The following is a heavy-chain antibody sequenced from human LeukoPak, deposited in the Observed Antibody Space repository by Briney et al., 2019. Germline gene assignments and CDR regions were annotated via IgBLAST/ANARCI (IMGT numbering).Heavy chain of an antibody. CDR2: ISGDGGST. D-gene: IGHD6-19*01. Sequence: RPGGSLRLSCAASGFTFDDYAMHWVRQAPGKGLEWVSLISGDGGSTYYADSVKGRFTISRDNSKNSLYLQMNSLRTEDTASYYCAKDRRFQQWLVARPSGVDYWGQGTLVTVSS. J-gene: IGHJ4*02. V-gene: IGHV3-43*02. CDR1: GFTFDDYA. CDR3: AKDRRFQQWLVARPSGVDY.